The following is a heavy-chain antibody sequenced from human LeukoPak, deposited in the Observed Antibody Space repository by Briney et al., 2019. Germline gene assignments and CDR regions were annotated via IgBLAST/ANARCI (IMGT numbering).Heavy chain of an antibody. CDR1: GYTFTSYD. J-gene: IGHJ6*03. V-gene: IGHV1-8*03. CDR3: ARGSSSSYRLYCYMDV. CDR2: MNPNSGNT. Sequence: ASVKVSCKASGYTFTSYDINWVRQATGQGLEWMGWMNPNSGNTGYAQKFQGRVTITRNTSISTAYMELSSLRSEDTAVYYCARGSSSSYRLYCYMDVWGKGTTVTVSS. D-gene: IGHD6-6*01.